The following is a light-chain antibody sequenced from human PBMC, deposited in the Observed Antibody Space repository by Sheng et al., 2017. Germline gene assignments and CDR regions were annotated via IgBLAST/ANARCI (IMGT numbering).Light chain of an antibody. V-gene: IGKV1-39*01. CDR2: AAS. J-gene: IGKJ1*01. CDR3: QQSSSFPPT. CDR1: QSISSY. Sequence: DIQMTQSPSSLSASVGDRVTISCRASQSISSYLNWYQQKPRETPNLLIYAASTLQSGVPSRFSGSGSGTDFILTISSLQPEDFATYYCQQSSSFPPTFGQGTKVEIK.